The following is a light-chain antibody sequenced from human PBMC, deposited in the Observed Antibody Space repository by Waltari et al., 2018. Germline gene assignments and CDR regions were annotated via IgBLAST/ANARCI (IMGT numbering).Light chain of an antibody. CDR2: GAS. CDR3: QNHERLPAT. Sequence: SCRASQSIGRYLVWCQQNSGQAPRLLIYGASTRATGIPDRFSGSGSGTDFSLTISRLEAEDFAVYYCQNHERLPATFGQGTKVEIK. CDR1: QSIGRY. J-gene: IGKJ1*01. V-gene: IGKV3-20*01.